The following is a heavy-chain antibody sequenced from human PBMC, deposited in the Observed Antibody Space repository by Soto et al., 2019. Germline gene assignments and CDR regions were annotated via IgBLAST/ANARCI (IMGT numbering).Heavy chain of an antibody. CDR2: IYFSGSGTS. CDR3: ASPRYSSGTSGYYPFDY. J-gene: IGHJ4*02. D-gene: IGHD3-22*01. Sequence: QLHLQESGPGLVKPSETLSLTCSVSGDFISNTTYYWAWVRQAPGKGLEWVGSIYFSGSGTSHYNPSIKSRVTISVDTSKNQFSLKLTSVTAADTAVYYCASPRYSSGTSGYYPFDYWGQGTLVTVSS. V-gene: IGHV4-39*01. CDR1: GDFISNTTYY.